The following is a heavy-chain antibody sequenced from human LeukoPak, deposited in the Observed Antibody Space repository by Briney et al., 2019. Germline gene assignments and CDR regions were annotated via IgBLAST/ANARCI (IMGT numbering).Heavy chain of an antibody. Sequence: GESLKISCQGSGYSFTNYWIGWLRQMPGKSLEWMGIVYPGDSDTRYSPSFQGQVTISADKSINTAYLQWSSLKASDTAMYYCARPNPDDSSGYSLDYWGQGTLVTVSS. J-gene: IGHJ4*02. CDR1: GYSFTNYW. CDR2: VYPGDSDT. V-gene: IGHV5-51*01. D-gene: IGHD3-22*01. CDR3: ARPNPDDSSGYSLDY.